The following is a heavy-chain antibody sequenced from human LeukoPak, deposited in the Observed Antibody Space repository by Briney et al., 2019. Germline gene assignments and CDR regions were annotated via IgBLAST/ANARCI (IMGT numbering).Heavy chain of an antibody. D-gene: IGHD3-22*01. CDR1: GYTLADFH. V-gene: IGHV1-2*02. J-gene: IGHJ5*02. CDR3: ARDRAYDSSGEPMFNP. Sequence: ASVKVSCKASGYTLADFHIQWVRQAPGHGLEWMGTLNPHSGATHYSQKFRGRVTMTRDTSVNTAYMELSRLTFDDTAVYYCARDRAYDSSGEPMFNPWGQGTLVAVSS. CDR2: LNPHSGAT.